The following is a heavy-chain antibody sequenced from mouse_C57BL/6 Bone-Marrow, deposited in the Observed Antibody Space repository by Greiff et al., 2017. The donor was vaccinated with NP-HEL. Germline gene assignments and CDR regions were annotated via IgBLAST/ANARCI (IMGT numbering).Heavy chain of an antibody. V-gene: IGHV1-64*01. CDR1: GYTFTSYW. J-gene: IGHJ2*01. CDR3: ARDPRGYFDY. Sequence: QVQLKQSGAELVKPGASVKLSCKASGYTFTSYWMHWVKQRPGQGLEWIGMIHPNSGSTNYNEKFKSKATLTVDKSSSTAYMQLSSLTSEDSAVYYCARDPRGYFDYWGQGTTLTVSS. CDR2: IHPNSGST.